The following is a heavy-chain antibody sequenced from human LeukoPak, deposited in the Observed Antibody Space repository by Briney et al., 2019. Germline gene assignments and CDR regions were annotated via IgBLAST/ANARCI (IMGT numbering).Heavy chain of an antibody. Sequence: GGSLRLSCAASGFTFSGSAMHWARQASGKGLEWVGRIRSKANSYATAYAASVKGRFTISRDDSKNTAYLQMNSLKTEDTAVYYCTRRSGSYRRLESYYYYMDVWGKGTTVTVSS. CDR1: GFTFSGSA. V-gene: IGHV3-73*01. CDR3: TRRSGSYRRLESYYYYMDV. CDR2: IRSKANSYAT. D-gene: IGHD1-26*01. J-gene: IGHJ6*03.